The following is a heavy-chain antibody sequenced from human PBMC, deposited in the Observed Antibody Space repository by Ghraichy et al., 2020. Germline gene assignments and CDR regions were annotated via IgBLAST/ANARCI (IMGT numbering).Heavy chain of an antibody. CDR3: ASETVVVTALDS. CDR1: GFTFSSYS. Sequence: LTCAASGFTFSSYSMNWVRQAPGRGLEWVSSISADGSNVYYADSVKGRFTISRDNARNLLYLQLNSLTADDTAVYYCASETVVVTALDSWGQGTLVTVSS. J-gene: IGHJ5*01. CDR2: ISADGSNV. D-gene: IGHD2-21*02. V-gene: IGHV3-21*01.